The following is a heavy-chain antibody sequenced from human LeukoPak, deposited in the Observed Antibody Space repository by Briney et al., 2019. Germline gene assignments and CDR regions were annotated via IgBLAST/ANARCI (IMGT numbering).Heavy chain of an antibody. CDR1: GGSISSYY. D-gene: IGHD6-25*01. V-gene: IGHV4-59*01. CDR2: IYYSGST. CDR3: ARAGRSSAQNYYYYYMDV. J-gene: IGHJ6*03. Sequence: SETLSLTCTVSGGSISSYYWSWIRQPPGKGLGWIGYIYYSGSTNYNPSLKSRVTISVDTSKNQFSLKLSSVTAADTAVYYCARAGRSSAQNYYYYYMDVRGKGTTVTVSS.